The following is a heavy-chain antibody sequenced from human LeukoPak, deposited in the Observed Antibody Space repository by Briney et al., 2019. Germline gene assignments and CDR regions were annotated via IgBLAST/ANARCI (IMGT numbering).Heavy chain of an antibody. J-gene: IGHJ4*02. CDR2: IYTSVSS. CDR1: GGSISSYD. Sequence: SETLSLTCTVSGGSISSYDWSWIRQPAGKGLEWISRIYTSVSSNYNPSLKRRVTMSVDTSKKQFLLMHSSVTAADTAVYYCARELGAGTRYFDYWGQGTLVTVSS. V-gene: IGHV4-4*07. CDR3: ARELGAGTRYFDY. D-gene: IGHD1-1*01.